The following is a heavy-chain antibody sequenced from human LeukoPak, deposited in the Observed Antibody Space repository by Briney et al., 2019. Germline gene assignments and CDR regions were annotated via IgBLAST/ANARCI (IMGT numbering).Heavy chain of an antibody. J-gene: IGHJ4*02. D-gene: IGHD1-26*01. CDR1: GFRITNNW. V-gene: IGHV3-7*01. CDR2: IKEDESQR. Sequence: GGSLRLSCVAASGFRITNNWMTWIRRAPGKGLEWVANIKEDESQRYYLGSVKGRFTISRDNTKSSVYLQMNSLRAEDTAVYYCARGSRVGTTTLFPFEYWGQGTLVTVSS. CDR3: ARGSRVGTTTLFPFEY.